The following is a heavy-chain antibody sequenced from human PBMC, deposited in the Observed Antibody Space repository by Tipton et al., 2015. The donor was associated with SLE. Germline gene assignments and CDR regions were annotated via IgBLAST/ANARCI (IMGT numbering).Heavy chain of an antibody. CDR1: GFTFSSYS. CDR3: ARYFQLVDAFDI. J-gene: IGHJ3*02. Sequence: GSLRLSCAASGFTFSSYSMNWVRQAPGKGLEWVSSISSSSSYIYYADSVKGRFTISRDNAKNSLYLQMNSLRAEDTAVYYCARYFQLVDAFDIWGQGTMVTVSS. V-gene: IGHV3-21*01. D-gene: IGHD6-6*01. CDR2: ISSSSSYI.